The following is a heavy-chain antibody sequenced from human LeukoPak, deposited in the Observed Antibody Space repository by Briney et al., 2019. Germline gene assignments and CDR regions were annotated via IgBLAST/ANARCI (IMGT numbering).Heavy chain of an antibody. CDR3: ARDWRGTIDY. CDR1: GFTFRNDW. J-gene: IGHJ4*02. V-gene: IGHV3-7*01. D-gene: IGHD1-1*01. CDR2: IGQDGSEK. Sequence: GGSLRLSCAASGFTFRNDWMTWVREAPGEGLEWVANIGQDGSEKYYVDSVKGRFTISRDNAKNSLYLQMNGQRAEDTAVYYCARDWRGTIDYWGRGTLVTVSS.